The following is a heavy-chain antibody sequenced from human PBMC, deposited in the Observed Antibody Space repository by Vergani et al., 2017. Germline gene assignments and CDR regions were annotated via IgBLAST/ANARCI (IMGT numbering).Heavy chain of an antibody. D-gene: IGHD3-10*01. CDR2: IYYSGST. V-gene: IGHV4-30-4*01. J-gene: IGHJ5*02. CDR3: ARGNYGSGSAWWFDP. CDR1: GASISSGDYY. Sequence: QVQLQGSGPGLVKPSQTLSLTCTVSGASISSGDYYWSWIRQPPGKGLEWIGYIYYSGSTYYNPSLKSRVTMSLDTSKNQFSLKLSAVTAADTAVYYCARGNYGSGSAWWFDPWGQGTLVTVSS.